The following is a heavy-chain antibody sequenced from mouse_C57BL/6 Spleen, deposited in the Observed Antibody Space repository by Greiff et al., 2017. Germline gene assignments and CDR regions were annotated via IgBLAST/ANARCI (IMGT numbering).Heavy chain of an antibody. J-gene: IGHJ2*01. Sequence: VKLQESGAELVRPGASVTLSCKASGYTFTDYEMHWVKQTPVHGLEWIGAIDPETGGTAYNQKFKGKAILTADKSSSTAYMELRSLTSEDSAVYYCTRRGTTVETLFDYWGQGTTLTVSS. CDR3: TRRGTTVETLFDY. CDR2: IDPETGGT. D-gene: IGHD1-1*01. V-gene: IGHV1-15*01. CDR1: GYTFTDYE.